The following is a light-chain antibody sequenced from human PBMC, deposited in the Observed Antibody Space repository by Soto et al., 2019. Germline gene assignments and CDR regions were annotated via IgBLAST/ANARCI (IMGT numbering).Light chain of an antibody. Sequence: DLQMTQSPSTLSASVGDRVTITCRASQSISSWLAWYQQKPGKAPKLLIYKASSLESGVPSRFSGSGSGTEFTLTISSLPPEDFATYYCLQYNSSPWTFGQGTKVEIK. J-gene: IGKJ1*01. V-gene: IGKV1-5*03. CDR3: LQYNSSPWT. CDR2: KAS. CDR1: QSISSW.